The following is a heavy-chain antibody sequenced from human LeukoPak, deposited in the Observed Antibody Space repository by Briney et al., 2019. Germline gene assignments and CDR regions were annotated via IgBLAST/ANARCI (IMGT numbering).Heavy chain of an antibody. CDR2: ISSSSGYI. J-gene: IGHJ4*02. CDR3: AREGYSSGWYYFDY. V-gene: IGHV3-21*01. D-gene: IGHD6-19*01. CDR1: GFTFSSYS. Sequence: GGSLRLSCAASGFTFSSYSMNWVRQAPGKGLEWVSSISSSSGYIYYADSVKGRFTISRDNSKNTLYLQMNSLRAEDTAVYYCAREGYSSGWYYFDYWGQGTLVTVSS.